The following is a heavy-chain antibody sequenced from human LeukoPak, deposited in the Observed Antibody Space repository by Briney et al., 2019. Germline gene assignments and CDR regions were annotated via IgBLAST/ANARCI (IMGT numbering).Heavy chain of an antibody. CDR1: GVIFSDYG. V-gene: IGHV3-30*02. CDR2: IRYNGYTK. Sequence: GGSLRLSCAASGVIFSDYGMHWVRQAPGKGLEWGAFIRYNGYTKYYADSVKGRSTISRDNSKNMVYLEMKSLSTEGTAVYYCAKVRYCSRVNWYPDDNWGKGTLVTVSS. J-gene: IGHJ4*02. D-gene: IGHD2-15*01. CDR3: AKVRYCSRVNWYPDDN.